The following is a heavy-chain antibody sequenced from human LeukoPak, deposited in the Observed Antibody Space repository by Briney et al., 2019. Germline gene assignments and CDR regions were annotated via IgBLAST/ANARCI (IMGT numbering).Heavy chain of an antibody. J-gene: IGHJ6*02. CDR1: GYTFTSYD. CDR2: MNPNSGNT. Sequence: ASVKVSCKASGYTFTSYDINWVRQAPGQGLEWMGWMNPNSGNTGYAQKFQGRGTMTRNTSISTAYMELSSLRSEDTAVYYCARGSGVLSYYYYGMDVWGQGTTVTVSS. V-gene: IGHV1-8*01. D-gene: IGHD7-27*01. CDR3: ARGSGVLSYYYYGMDV.